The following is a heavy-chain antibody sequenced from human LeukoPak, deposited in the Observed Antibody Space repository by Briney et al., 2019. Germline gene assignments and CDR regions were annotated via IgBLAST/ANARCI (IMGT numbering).Heavy chain of an antibody. CDR1: GGTFSSYA. CDR2: IIPIFGTA. J-gene: IGHJ4*02. D-gene: IGHD3-9*01. Sequence: SVKVSCKASGGTFSSYAISWVRQAPGQGLEWMGGIIPIFGTANYAQKFQGRVTITTDESTNTAYMELSSLRSEDTAVYYCARSPPVYYDILTGYYFDYWGQGTLVTVSS. CDR3: ARSPPVYYDILTGYYFDY. V-gene: IGHV1-69*05.